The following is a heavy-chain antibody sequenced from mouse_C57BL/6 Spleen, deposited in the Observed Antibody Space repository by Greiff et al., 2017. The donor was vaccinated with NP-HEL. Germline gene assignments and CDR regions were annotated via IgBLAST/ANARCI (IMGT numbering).Heavy chain of an antibody. CDR1: GYSITSGYY. J-gene: IGHJ4*01. V-gene: IGHV3-6*01. Sequence: EVKLMESGPGLVKPSQSLSLTCSVTGYSITSGYYWNWIRQFPGNKLEWMGYISYDGSNNYNPSLKNRISITRDTSKNQFFLKLNSVTTEDTATYYCARNYGSSQFSYYYAMDYWGQGTSVTVSS. CDR3: ARNYGSSQFSYYYAMDY. CDR2: ISYDGSN. D-gene: IGHD1-1*01.